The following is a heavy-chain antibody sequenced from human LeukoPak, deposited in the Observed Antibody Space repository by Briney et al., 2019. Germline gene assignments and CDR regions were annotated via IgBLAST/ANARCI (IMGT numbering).Heavy chain of an antibody. D-gene: IGHD6-6*01. CDR3: TRDVTIAARPYYYYYYMGV. CDR2: IKQDGSEK. Sequence: GGSLRLSCAASGFTFSSYWMSWVRQAPGKGLEWVANIKQDGSEKYYVDSVKGRFTISRDNAKNSLYLQVNSLRAEDTAIYYCTRDVTIAARPYYYYYYMGVWGKGTTVTVSS. J-gene: IGHJ6*03. V-gene: IGHV3-7*01. CDR1: GFTFSSYW.